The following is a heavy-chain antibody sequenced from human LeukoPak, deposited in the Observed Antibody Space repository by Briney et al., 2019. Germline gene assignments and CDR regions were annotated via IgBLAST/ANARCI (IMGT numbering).Heavy chain of an antibody. CDR1: EFTFSSYT. CDR2: ISSSSSYI. V-gene: IGHV3-21*01. J-gene: IGHJ4*02. CDR3: ARDSMRIVGATFDY. D-gene: IGHD1-26*01. Sequence: GGSLRLSCAASEFTFSSYTMNWVRQAPGKGLEWVSSISSSSSYIYYADSVTGRFTISRDNARNSLYLQMNSLRAEDTAVYYCARDSMRIVGATFDYWGQGTLVTVSS.